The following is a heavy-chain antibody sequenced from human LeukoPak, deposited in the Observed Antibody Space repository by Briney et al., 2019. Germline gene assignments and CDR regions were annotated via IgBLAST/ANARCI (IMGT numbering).Heavy chain of an antibody. J-gene: IGHJ3*02. CDR2: ISSSSSTI. CDR3: ARVGSIPNPDI. CDR1: GFTFSSYG. Sequence: PGGSLRLPCAASGFTFSSYGMNWVRQAPGKAREWVSYISSSSSTIYYADSVKCRFTISRDNAKNSLYLQMNSLRAEDTAVYYCARVGSIPNPDIWGQGTMVTVSS. V-gene: IGHV3-48*01.